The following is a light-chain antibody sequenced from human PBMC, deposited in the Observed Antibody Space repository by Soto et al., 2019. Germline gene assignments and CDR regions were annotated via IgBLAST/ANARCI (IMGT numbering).Light chain of an antibody. CDR3: CSYAGSYTHYV. CDR1: SSEVGGYNY. CDR2: AVT. V-gene: IGLV2-11*01. Sequence: QSVLTQPRSVSGSPGQSVTISRTGTSSEVGGYNYVCWYQQYPGKAPKVMIYAVTKRPSGVPDRISGSKSGNTASLTISGLQAEDEADYYCCSYAGSYTHYVFGTGTKVTVL. J-gene: IGLJ1*01.